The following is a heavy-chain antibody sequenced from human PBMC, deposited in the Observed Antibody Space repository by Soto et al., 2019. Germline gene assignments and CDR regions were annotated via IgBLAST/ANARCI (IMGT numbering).Heavy chain of an antibody. CDR2: ISGSGAST. D-gene: IGHD3-10*01. Sequence: LRLSCAASGFTFSRDGMSWVRQAPGKGLEWVSGISGSGASTYYAASVKGRFTISRDNSKNTLYLQLSSLRAEDTAVYYCAKDGSGSYSPDYWGQGTLVTVSS. V-gene: IGHV3-23*01. J-gene: IGHJ4*02. CDR1: GFTFSRDG. CDR3: AKDGSGSYSPDY.